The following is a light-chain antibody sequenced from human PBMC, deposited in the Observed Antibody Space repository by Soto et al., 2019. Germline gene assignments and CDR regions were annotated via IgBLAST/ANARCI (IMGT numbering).Light chain of an antibody. J-gene: IGKJ5*01. CDR2: DAS. Sequence: EIVLTQSPATLSLSPGERATLSCRASQSVSSYLAWYQQKPGQAPRLLIYDASNRATGIPARFSGSGSGTDFTLTISSLEPEDFAFYYCQQRSNWPPIRFGQGTRLEIK. CDR1: QSVSSY. V-gene: IGKV3-11*01. CDR3: QQRSNWPPIR.